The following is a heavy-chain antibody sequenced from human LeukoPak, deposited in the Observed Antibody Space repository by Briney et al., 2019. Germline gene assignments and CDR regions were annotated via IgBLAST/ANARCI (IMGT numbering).Heavy chain of an antibody. CDR3: ATRFLGYCSSTSCLGDY. D-gene: IGHD2-2*01. Sequence: SVKVSCKASGGTFSSYAISWVRQAPGQGLEWMGGIIPIFGTANYAQKFQGGVTITADESTSTAYMELSSLRSEDTAVYYCATRFLGYCSSTSCLGDYWGQGTLVTVSS. CDR1: GGTFSSYA. V-gene: IGHV1-69*13. CDR2: IIPIFGTA. J-gene: IGHJ4*02.